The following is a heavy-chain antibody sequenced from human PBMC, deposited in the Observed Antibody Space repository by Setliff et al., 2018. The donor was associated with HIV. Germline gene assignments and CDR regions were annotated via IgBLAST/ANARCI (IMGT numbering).Heavy chain of an antibody. CDR1: GGSFSGFY. V-gene: IGHV4-59*01. Sequence: SETLSLTCAVHGGSFSGFYWTWVRQPPGKGLEWIGYIYYSGSTNYNPSLKSRVTISVATSKNQFSLKLNSVTTADTAVYYWARSRTSSGYYGVTGYGMDVWGQGTTVTVSS. J-gene: IGHJ6*02. CDR3: ARSRTSSGYYGVTGYGMDV. D-gene: IGHD3-22*01. CDR2: IYYSGST.